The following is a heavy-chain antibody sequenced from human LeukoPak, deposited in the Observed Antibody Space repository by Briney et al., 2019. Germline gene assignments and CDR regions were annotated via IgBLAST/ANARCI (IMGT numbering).Heavy chain of an antibody. CDR2: IIPIFGTA. D-gene: IGHD3-22*01. J-gene: IGHJ4*02. V-gene: IGHV1-69*05. Sequence: SVKVSCKASGGTFSGYAISWVRQGPGQGLEWMGRIIPIFGTANNAQKFQGRVTITTNESTCTAYMELSSLRSEDTAVYYCARGHDSSVFGYWGQGTLVTVSS. CDR3: ARGHDSSVFGY. CDR1: GGTFSGYA.